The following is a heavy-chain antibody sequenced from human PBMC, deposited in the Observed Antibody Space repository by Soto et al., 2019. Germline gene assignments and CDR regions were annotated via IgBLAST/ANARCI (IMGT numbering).Heavy chain of an antibody. CDR2: LHSGGDT. D-gene: IGHD3-10*01. V-gene: IGHV3-53*04. Sequence: EVQLVESGGGLVQPGGSLRLSCVASGIPVSSNYMTWVRQAPGKGLEWVSVLHSGGDTYYANYVKGRFTTSRNDSTNTLFLQMNRLTAEDTGVYYCARDRSYYYASRMDVWGQGTTVTVSS. J-gene: IGHJ6*02. CDR3: ARDRSYYYASRMDV. CDR1: GIPVSSNY.